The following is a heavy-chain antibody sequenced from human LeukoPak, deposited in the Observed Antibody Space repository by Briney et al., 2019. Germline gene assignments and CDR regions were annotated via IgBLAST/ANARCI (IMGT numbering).Heavy chain of an antibody. Sequence: PSETLSLTCVVYGGSFRGYYWSWIRQPPGKGLEWIGYIYYSGSTNYNPSLKSRVTISVDTSKNQFSLKLSSVTAADTAVYYCARDQGYDTKRYYYYGMDVWGQGTTVTVSS. D-gene: IGHD3-3*01. CDR2: IYYSGST. CDR1: GGSFRGYY. CDR3: ARDQGYDTKRYYYYGMDV. J-gene: IGHJ6*02. V-gene: IGHV4-59*01.